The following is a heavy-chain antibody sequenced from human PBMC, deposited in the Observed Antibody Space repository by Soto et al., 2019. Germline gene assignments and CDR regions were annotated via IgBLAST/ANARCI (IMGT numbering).Heavy chain of an antibody. CDR2: ISGSGGST. Sequence: GGSLRLSCAASGFTFSSYAMSWVRQAPGKGLEWVSAISGSGGSTYYADSVKGRLTISRDNSKNTLYLQMNNLRAEDTAVYYCASKTGDNAFDIWGQGTMVTVSS. CDR3: ASKTGDNAFDI. D-gene: IGHD7-27*01. CDR1: GFTFSSYA. V-gene: IGHV3-23*01. J-gene: IGHJ3*02.